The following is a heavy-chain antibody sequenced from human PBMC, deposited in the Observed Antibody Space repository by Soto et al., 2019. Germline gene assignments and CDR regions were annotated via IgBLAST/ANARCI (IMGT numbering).Heavy chain of an antibody. CDR3: ARGGDIVVVPAETYYYYGMDV. V-gene: IGHV4-39*01. J-gene: IGHJ6*02. CDR2: IYYSGST. D-gene: IGHD2-2*01. CDR1: GGSISSSSYY. Sequence: PSETLSLTCTVSGGSISSSSYYWGWIRQPPGKGLEWIGSIYYSGSTYYNPSLKSRVTISVDTSKNQFSLKLSSETAADTAVYYCARGGDIVVVPAETYYYYGMDVWGQGTTVTVSS.